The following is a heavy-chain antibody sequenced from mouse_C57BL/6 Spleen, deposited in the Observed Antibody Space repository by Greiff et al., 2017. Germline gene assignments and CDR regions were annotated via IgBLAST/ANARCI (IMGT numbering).Heavy chain of an antibody. Sequence: QVQLQQSGAELARPGASVKLSCKASGYTFTSYGISWVKQRTGQGLEWIGEIYPRSGNTYYNEKFKGKATLTADKSSSTAYMELRSLTSEDSAVYFCARRGVTTVVATFSYYAMDYWGQGTSVTVSS. D-gene: IGHD1-1*01. CDR3: ARRGVTTVVATFSYYAMDY. V-gene: IGHV1-81*01. CDR1: GYTFTSYG. J-gene: IGHJ4*01. CDR2: IYPRSGNT.